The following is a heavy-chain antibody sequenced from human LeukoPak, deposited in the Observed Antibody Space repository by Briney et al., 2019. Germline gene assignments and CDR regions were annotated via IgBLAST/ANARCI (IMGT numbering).Heavy chain of an antibody. V-gene: IGHV3-9*01. CDR1: GFTFDDYA. J-gene: IGHJ6*04. Sequence: GGSLRLSCAASGFTFDDYAMHWVRQAPGKGLEWVSGINWNSRSIDYADSVMGRFVISRDNAKKSLFLQMNSLTPEDTALYYCVKDMRPERGLGMDVWGKGTTVIVSS. CDR2: INWNSRSI. CDR3: VKDMRPERGLGMDV. D-gene: IGHD1-14*01.